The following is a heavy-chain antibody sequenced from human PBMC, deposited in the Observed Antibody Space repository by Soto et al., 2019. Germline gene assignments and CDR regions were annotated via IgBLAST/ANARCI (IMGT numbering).Heavy chain of an antibody. Sequence: QLQLQESGSGLVKPSQTLSLTCAVSGGSISSGGYSWRWIRQPPGKGLEWIGYIYHSGSTYYNPSLKSRVSMSVDRSKNQFSLKLSSVAAADTAVYCCARVKGGWGFDPWGQGTLVTVSS. CDR3: ARVKGGWGFDP. V-gene: IGHV4-30-2*01. CDR2: IYHSGST. CDR1: GGSISSGGYS. J-gene: IGHJ5*02. D-gene: IGHD6-19*01.